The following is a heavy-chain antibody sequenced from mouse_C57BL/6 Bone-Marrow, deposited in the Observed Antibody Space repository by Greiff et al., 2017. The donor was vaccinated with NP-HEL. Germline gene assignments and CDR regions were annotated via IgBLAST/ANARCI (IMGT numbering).Heavy chain of an antibody. CDR2: IDPETCGT. CDR3: TKSLTAYDSNYAWFAY. CDR1: GYTFTDYE. V-gene: IGHV1-23*01. Sequence: VQRVESGAELVRPGASVKLSCKASGYTFTDYEMHCVKQTPVHGLEWIGAIDPETCGTASNQKFKGKATLTADKSSSTAYMELRSLTSEDSAVYYCTKSLTAYDSNYAWFAYWGQGTLVTVSA. D-gene: IGHD2-5*01. J-gene: IGHJ3*01.